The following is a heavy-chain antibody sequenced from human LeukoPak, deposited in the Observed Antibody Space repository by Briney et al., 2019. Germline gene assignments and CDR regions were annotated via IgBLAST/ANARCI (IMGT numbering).Heavy chain of an antibody. CDR2: IYSGGST. CDR1: GFTVSSNY. V-gene: IGHV3-66*01. Sequence: PGGSLRLSCAASGFTVSSNYMSWVRQAPGKGLEWVSVIYSGGSTYYADSVKGRFTISRDNSKNTLYLQMNSLRAGDTAVYYCARVGDTYNFDYWGQGTLVTVSS. D-gene: IGHD1-26*01. CDR3: ARVGDTYNFDY. J-gene: IGHJ4*02.